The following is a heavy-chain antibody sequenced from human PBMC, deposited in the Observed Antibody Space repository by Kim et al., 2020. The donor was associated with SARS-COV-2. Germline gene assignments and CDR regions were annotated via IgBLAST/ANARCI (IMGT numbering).Heavy chain of an antibody. Sequence: SETLSLTCAVYGGSFSGYYWSWIRQPPGKGLEWIGEINHSGSTNYNPSLKSRVTISVDTSKNQFSLKLSSVTAADTAVYYCARVQMGVVTAILSLKRAIWFNPWGQGTLVTVSS. J-gene: IGHJ5*02. CDR1: GGSFSGYY. CDR3: ARVQMGVVTAILSLKRAIWFNP. D-gene: IGHD2-21*02. CDR2: INHSGST. V-gene: IGHV4-34*01.